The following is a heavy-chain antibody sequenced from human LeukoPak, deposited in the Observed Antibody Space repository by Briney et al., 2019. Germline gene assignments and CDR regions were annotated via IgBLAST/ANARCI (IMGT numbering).Heavy chain of an antibody. CDR1: GFTFSSYW. CDR3: ARDSGFWSGYYPSLFDY. D-gene: IGHD3-3*01. V-gene: IGHV3-48*01. Sequence: GGSLRLSCAASGFTFSSYWMSWVRQAPGKGLEWVSYIGSSFSTTYYADSVEGRFTISRDNAKNSLFLQMNSLRAEDTAVYYCARDSGFWSGYYPSLFDYWGQGTLVTVSS. CDR2: IGSSFSTT. J-gene: IGHJ4*02.